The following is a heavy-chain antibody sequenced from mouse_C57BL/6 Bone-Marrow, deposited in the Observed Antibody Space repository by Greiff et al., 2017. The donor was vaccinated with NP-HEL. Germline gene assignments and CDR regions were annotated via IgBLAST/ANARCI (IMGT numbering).Heavy chain of an antibody. CDR1: GYSFTSYY. D-gene: IGHD2-4*01. Sequence: QVQLQQSGPELVKPGASVKISCKASGYSFTSYYIHWVKQRPGQGLEWIGWIYPGSGNTKYNEKFKGKATLTADTSSSTAYMQLSSLTSEDSAVYYCARSGYDYDLYYFDYWGQGTTLTVSS. CDR2: IYPGSGNT. J-gene: IGHJ2*01. V-gene: IGHV1-66*01. CDR3: ARSGYDYDLYYFDY.